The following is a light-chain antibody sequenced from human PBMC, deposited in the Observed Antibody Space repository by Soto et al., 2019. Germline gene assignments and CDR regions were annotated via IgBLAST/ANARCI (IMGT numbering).Light chain of an antibody. CDR3: SSYTSSSTPFYV. V-gene: IGLV2-14*01. CDR1: SSDVGGYNY. CDR2: EVS. Sequence: QSALTQPASVSGSPGQSITISCTGTSSDVGGYNYVSWYQQHPGKAPKLMIYEVSNRPSGVSNRFSGSKSGNTAPLTISGLQAEDEADYYCSSYTSSSTPFYVFGTGTKLTVL. J-gene: IGLJ1*01.